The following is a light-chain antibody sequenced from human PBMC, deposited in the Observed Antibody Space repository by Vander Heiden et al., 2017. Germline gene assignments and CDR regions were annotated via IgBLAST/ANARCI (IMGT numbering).Light chain of an antibody. J-gene: IGLJ2*01. V-gene: IGLV2-8*01. CDR3: SSYASGNIVL. CDR1: SSDVGRYNY. CDR2: EVS. Sequence: QSALTQPPSASGSPGQSVTIYCTGTSSDVGRYNYVSWYQQHPGKAPKLMIYEVSKRPSGVPDRFSGSKSGNTASLTVSGLQAEDEADYYCSSYASGNIVLFGGGTKLTVL.